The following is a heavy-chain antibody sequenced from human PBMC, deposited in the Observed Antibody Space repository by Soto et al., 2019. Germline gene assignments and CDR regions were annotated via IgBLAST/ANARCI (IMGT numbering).Heavy chain of an antibody. J-gene: IGHJ4*02. CDR1: GGSISSGGYS. CDR3: ARAYYYDSSGYSIFDY. D-gene: IGHD3-22*01. V-gene: IGHV4-30-2*01. Sequence: SETLSLTCAVSGGSISSGGYSWSWIRQPPGKGLEWIGYIYHSGSTYYNPSLKSRVTISVDRSKNQFSLKLSSVTAADTAVYYCARAYYYDSSGYSIFDYWGQGTLVTVSS. CDR2: IYHSGST.